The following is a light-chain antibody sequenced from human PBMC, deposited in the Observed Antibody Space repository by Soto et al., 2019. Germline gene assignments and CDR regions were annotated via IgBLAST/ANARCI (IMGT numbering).Light chain of an antibody. CDR3: TSYTSNSPLYYF. J-gene: IGLJ1*01. Sequence: VLTQPASVSGSPGQSITISCTGTSSDVGAFNYVSWYQQHPGKAPKLLIYDVSDRPSGVSNRFSGSKSGNTASLTISGLQSEDEAYYFCTSYTSNSPLYYFFRTWTKVTVL. V-gene: IGLV2-14*03. CDR2: DVS. CDR1: SSDVGAFNY.